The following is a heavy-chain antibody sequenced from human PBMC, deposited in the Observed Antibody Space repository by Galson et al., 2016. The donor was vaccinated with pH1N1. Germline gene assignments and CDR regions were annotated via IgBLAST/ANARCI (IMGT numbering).Heavy chain of an antibody. CDR1: GYTLSELA. J-gene: IGHJ2*01. CDR3: TTEYRAIYYVPPYFDL. D-gene: IGHD3-10*02. CDR2: FDPEDDKP. V-gene: IGHV1-24*01. Sequence: SVKVSCKVSGYTLSELAIHWVRQTPGKGLEWMGGFDPEDDKPFYAQTFEGRVTMTQDTSTDTAYMQLSSLTSDDAAVYHCTTEYRAIYYVPPYFDLLVLGTLVSVFS.